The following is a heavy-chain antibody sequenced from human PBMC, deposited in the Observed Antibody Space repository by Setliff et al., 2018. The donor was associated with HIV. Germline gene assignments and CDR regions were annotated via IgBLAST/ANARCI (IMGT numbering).Heavy chain of an antibody. D-gene: IGHD2-15*01. V-gene: IGHV1-46*01. J-gene: IGHJ4*02. CDR3: AREDQVVVTAKGFDY. Sequence: ASVKVSCKTSGYTFTYYYMHWMRQAPGQGLEWMGVVNTVGGGASYAQKFQGRLTVTRDTSTSTVYMELSSLRSEDTAVYYCAREDQVVVTAKGFDYWGLGTLV. CDR2: VNTVGGGA. CDR1: GYTFTYYY.